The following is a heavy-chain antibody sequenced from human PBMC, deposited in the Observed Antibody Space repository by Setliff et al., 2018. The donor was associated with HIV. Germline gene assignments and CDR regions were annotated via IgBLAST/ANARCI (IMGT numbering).Heavy chain of an antibody. CDR1: GDSIRGYY. CDR2: VFHTGFA. CDR3: ARQMPIPGIAITPVDY. D-gene: IGHD5-12*01. Sequence: ASETLSLTCTVSGDSIRGYYWSWIRQPPGKGLEWMGYVFHTGFAAYNPSLKSRLTISVDTSKSQFSLTLTSVTAADTAVYYCARQMPIPGIAITPVDYWGQGALVTVSS. J-gene: IGHJ4*02. V-gene: IGHV4-59*08.